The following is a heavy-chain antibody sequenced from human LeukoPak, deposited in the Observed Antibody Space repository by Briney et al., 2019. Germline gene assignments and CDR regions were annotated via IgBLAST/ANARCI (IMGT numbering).Heavy chain of an antibody. J-gene: IGHJ4*02. CDR3: ARDGNSVAAAGTFDY. D-gene: IGHD6-13*01. CDR2: IYTSGST. CDR1: GGSISSYY. Sequence: PSETLSLTCTVSGGSISSYYWSWIRQPAGKGLEWIGRIYTSGSTNYNPSLKSRVTMSVDTSKNQFSLKLSSVTAADTAAYYCARDGNSVAAAGTFDYWGQGTLVTVSS. V-gene: IGHV4-4*07.